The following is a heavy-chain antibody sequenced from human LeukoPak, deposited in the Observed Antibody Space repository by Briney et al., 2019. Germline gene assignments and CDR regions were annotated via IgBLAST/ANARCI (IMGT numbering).Heavy chain of an antibody. J-gene: IGHJ6*02. Sequence: GGSLRLSYAASGFTFSSYSMNWVRQAPGKGLEWVSSISSSSSYIYYADSVKGRFTISRDNAKNSLYLQMNSLRAEDTAVYYCATDILTGSTYYYYYYGMDVWGQGTTVTVSS. V-gene: IGHV3-21*01. CDR1: GFTFSSYS. D-gene: IGHD3-9*01. CDR3: ATDILTGSTYYYYYYGMDV. CDR2: ISSSSSYI.